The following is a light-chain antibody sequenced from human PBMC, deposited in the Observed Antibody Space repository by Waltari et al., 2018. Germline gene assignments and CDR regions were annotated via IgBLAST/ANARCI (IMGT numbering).Light chain of an antibody. Sequence: EIVLTQSPGTLSLFPGERATPSRRASPGVSSSYLAWYQQKPGQAPRLLIYDASSRATGIPDRFGGSGSGTDFTLTISRLEPEDFAVYYCQQYGVSTLTFGGGTKVEIK. J-gene: IGKJ4*01. CDR3: QQYGVSTLT. CDR1: PGVSSSY. CDR2: DAS. V-gene: IGKV3-20*01.